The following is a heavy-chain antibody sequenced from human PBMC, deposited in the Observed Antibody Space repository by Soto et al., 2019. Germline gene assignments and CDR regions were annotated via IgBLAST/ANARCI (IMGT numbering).Heavy chain of an antibody. V-gene: IGHV3-23*01. Sequence: GGSLRLSCAASGFTFGSYGMSWVRQAPGKGPEWVSAISVTGGSTYYADSVKGRFTISRDNSKNTLYLQMNSLRAEDTAVYYWARDLEYSSSGDYYYGMDVWGQGTTVTVSS. CDR1: GFTFGSYG. CDR2: ISVTGGST. D-gene: IGHD6-6*01. J-gene: IGHJ6*02. CDR3: ARDLEYSSSGDYYYGMDV.